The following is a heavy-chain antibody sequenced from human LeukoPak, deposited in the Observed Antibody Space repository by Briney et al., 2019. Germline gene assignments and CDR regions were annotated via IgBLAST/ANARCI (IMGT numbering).Heavy chain of an antibody. CDR3: AISSSGDNGYYYGMDV. Sequence: PGGSLRLSCAASGFTFSSYSMNWVRQAPGKGLEWVSLIYSDGSTYYADSVKGRFSISRHNSKNTLYLQMNSLRAEDTAVYYCAISSSGDNGYYYGMDVWGQGTTVTVS. D-gene: IGHD3-3*01. CDR1: GFTFSSYS. CDR2: IYSDGST. J-gene: IGHJ6*02. V-gene: IGHV3-53*04.